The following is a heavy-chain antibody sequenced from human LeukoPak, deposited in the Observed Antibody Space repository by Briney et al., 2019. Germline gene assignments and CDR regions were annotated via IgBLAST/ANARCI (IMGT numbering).Heavy chain of an antibody. CDR2: MNPNSGNT. CDR3: ARMTTVLYWDFDY. D-gene: IGHD4-17*01. Sequence: GASVKVSCKASGYTFTSYDINWVRQATGQGLEWMGWMNPNSGNTGYAQKFQGRVTMTRNTSISTAYMELSSLRSEDTAVYYCARMTTVLYWDFDYWGQGTLVTVSS. CDR1: GYTFTSYD. V-gene: IGHV1-8*01. J-gene: IGHJ4*02.